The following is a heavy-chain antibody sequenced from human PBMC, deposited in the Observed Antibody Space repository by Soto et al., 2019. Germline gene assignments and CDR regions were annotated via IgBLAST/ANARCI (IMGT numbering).Heavy chain of an antibody. V-gene: IGHV4-39*01. Sequence: QLQLQESGPGLVKPSETLSLTCTVSGGSIRDDTYYWGWIRQPPGKGLEWIGSIYYSGTSSYNPSLQSRVTLSVATSNKQLSLRLSSVTAADTAAYYCARLHCSRTNCVPLAPWGQGNLVIVSS. D-gene: IGHD2-2*01. J-gene: IGHJ5*02. CDR1: GGSIRDDTYY. CDR3: ARLHCSRTNCVPLAP. CDR2: IYYSGTS.